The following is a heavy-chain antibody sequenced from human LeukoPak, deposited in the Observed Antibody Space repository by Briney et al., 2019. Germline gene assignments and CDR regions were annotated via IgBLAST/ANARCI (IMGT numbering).Heavy chain of an antibody. CDR1: GFTFSSYA. V-gene: IGHV3-23*01. Sequence: PGGSLRLSCAASGFTFSSYAMCWVRQAPGKGLEWVSDIFDSGGGTHYVDSVKGRFTISRDNSKNTVYLQMNSLRAEDTAVYYCAKKTTGYSSGRYPGWPVDHWAQGTLVSVSS. D-gene: IGHD6-19*01. CDR3: AKKTTGYSSGRYPGWPVDH. J-gene: IGHJ1*01. CDR2: IFDSGGGT.